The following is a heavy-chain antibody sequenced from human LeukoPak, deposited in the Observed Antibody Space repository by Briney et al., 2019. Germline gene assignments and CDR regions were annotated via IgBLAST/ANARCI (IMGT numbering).Heavy chain of an antibody. Sequence: PGGSLRLSCAASGFTFNTYAMHWVRQAPGKGLEWVAVISYDGSNKYYADSVKGRFTISRDNSKNTLYLQMNSLRAEDTAVYYCARGRYSYPIDYWGQGTLVTVSS. CDR3: ARGRYSYPIDY. J-gene: IGHJ4*02. CDR1: GFTFNTYA. V-gene: IGHV3-30*04. CDR2: ISYDGSNK. D-gene: IGHD5-18*01.